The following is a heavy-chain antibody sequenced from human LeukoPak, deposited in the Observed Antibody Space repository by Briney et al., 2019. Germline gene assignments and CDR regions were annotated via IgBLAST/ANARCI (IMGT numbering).Heavy chain of an antibody. V-gene: IGHV4-34*01. CDR2: IDHSGRT. Sequence: PSETLSLTCAVYGGSFSGYDWSWIRQPPGKGLEWIGEIDHSGRTNSNASLKSRVTISVDMSKNQFSLRLSSVTAADTAVYYCARKSIVTAGRKPYDVWDQGTLVTVSP. D-gene: IGHD6-13*01. CDR1: GGSFSGYD. CDR3: ARKSIVTAGRKPYDV. J-gene: IGHJ4*02.